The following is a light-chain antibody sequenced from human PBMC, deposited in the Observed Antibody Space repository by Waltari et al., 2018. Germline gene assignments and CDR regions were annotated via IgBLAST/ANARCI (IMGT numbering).Light chain of an antibody. Sequence: DIQMIQSPSSLSASVGDRVTITCRASQSISRYLNWYQQKPGKAPKLLTYAASSLQSGVPSRFSGSRSGADVTLSSSSLQPGSFATYYCRQSYSAPPGTFGGGTKVEIK. CDR3: RQSYSAPPGT. CDR2: AAS. CDR1: QSISRY. V-gene: IGKV1-39*01. J-gene: IGKJ4*01.